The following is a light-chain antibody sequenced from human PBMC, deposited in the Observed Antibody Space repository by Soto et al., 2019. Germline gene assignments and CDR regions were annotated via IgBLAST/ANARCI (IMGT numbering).Light chain of an antibody. CDR3: MQALQSLT. J-gene: IGKJ5*01. CDR1: QSLLYNNTYNY. V-gene: IGKV2-28*01. Sequence: EIVMTQSPLTLPVTPGEPASISCRSSQSLLYNNTYNYLDWYVQKPGQSPQLLIYFGSNRAPGGPDRFSGSGSGPDFTLKSNRVEAEDGGTYYCMQALQSLTFGQGTRLEIQ. CDR2: FGS.